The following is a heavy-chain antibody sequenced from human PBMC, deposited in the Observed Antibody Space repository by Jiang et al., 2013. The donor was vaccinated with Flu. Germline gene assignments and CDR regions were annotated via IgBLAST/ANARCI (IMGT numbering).Heavy chain of an antibody. CDR1: GFTVSSNY. Sequence: VQLLESGGGLIQPGGSLRLSCAASGFTVSSNYMNWVRQAPGQGLEWVSVIYSGGRTYYADSVKGRFTISRDNSKNTLYLQMNSLRAEDTAVYYCARDFRGTSCQGGVCDYGLDVWGQGTTVIVSS. CDR2: IYSGGRT. V-gene: IGHV3-53*01. CDR3: ARDFRGTSCQGGVCDYGLDV. D-gene: IGHD2-2*01. J-gene: IGHJ6*02.